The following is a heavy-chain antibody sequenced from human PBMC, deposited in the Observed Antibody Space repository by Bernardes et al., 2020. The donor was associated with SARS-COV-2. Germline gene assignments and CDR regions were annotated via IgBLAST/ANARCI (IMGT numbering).Heavy chain of an antibody. CDR2: VWHDGTKK. V-gene: IGHV3-33*01. CDR3: ARSWGSGSGSCFDH. Sequence: GGSLRLSCATSGFTFNKYGMNWVRQAPGKGLEWVAVVWHDGTKKWYGDSVKGRFTISRDNSENTLSLQMHSLTTEDTALYYCARSWGSGSGSCFDHWGQGTLVTVSS. D-gene: IGHD3-10*01. J-gene: IGHJ4*02. CDR1: GFTFNKYG.